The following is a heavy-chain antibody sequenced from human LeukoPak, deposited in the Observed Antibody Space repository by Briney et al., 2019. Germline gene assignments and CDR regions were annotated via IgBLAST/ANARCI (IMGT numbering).Heavy chain of an antibody. J-gene: IGHJ4*02. CDR1: GGSFSGYY. D-gene: IGHD3-16*02. CDR2: INHSGRN. V-gene: IGHV4-34*01. CDR3: AKRKTYYDYVWGSYRYMDPFDY. Sequence: PSETLSLTCAVYGGSFSGYYWSWIRQPPGKGLEWIGEINHSGRNNYNPSLKSRVTISVDTSKNQFSLKLSSVTAADTAVYYCAKRKTYYDYVWGSYRYMDPFDYWGQGTPVTVSS.